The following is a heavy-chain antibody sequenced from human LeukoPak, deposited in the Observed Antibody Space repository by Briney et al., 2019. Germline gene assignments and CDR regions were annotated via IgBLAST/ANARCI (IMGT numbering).Heavy chain of an antibody. V-gene: IGHV4-39*01. D-gene: IGHD2-2*01. CDR1: GGSISSSSYY. CDR3: ARHPRYCSSTSCYPPSYFDY. Sequence: PSETLSLTCTVSGGSISSSSYYWGWIRQPPGKGLEWIRSIYYSWSTYYNPSLNSRVTISVDTSKNQFSLKLSSVTAADTAVYYCARHPRYCSSTSCYPPSYFDYWGQGTLVTVSS. CDR2: IYYSWST. J-gene: IGHJ4*02.